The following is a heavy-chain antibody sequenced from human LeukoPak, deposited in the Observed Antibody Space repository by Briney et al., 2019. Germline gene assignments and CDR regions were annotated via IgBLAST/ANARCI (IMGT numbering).Heavy chain of an antibody. CDR3: ARGAVGDGYNFWGFDY. V-gene: IGHV4-61*01. CDR1: GYSISSGHY. CDR2: IYYSGST. D-gene: IGHD5-24*01. J-gene: IGHJ4*02. Sequence: SETLSLTCTVSGYSISSGHYWGWIRQPPGKGLEWIGYIYYSGSTNYNPSLKSRVTISVDTSKNQFSLKLSSVTAADTAVYYCARGAVGDGYNFWGFDYWGQGTLVTVSS.